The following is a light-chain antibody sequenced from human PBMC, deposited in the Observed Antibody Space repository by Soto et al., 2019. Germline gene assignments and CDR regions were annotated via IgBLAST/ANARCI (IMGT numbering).Light chain of an antibody. CDR3: QQYNNWWT. Sequence: EIVMTQSPVTLSVSPGERVTLSCRAGQSVSSNLAWYQQKPGQAPRLLIYGASTRATGIPARFTGSGSGTEFTLTISSLQFDDSAVYYCQQYNNWWTFGQGTKVDIK. V-gene: IGKV3-15*01. CDR1: QSVSSN. CDR2: GAS. J-gene: IGKJ1*01.